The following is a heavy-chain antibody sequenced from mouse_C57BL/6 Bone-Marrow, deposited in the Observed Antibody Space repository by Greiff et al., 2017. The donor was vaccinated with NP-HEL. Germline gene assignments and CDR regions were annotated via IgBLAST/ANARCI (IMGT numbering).Heavy chain of an antibody. CDR2: IDPSDSYT. D-gene: IGHD1-1*01. V-gene: IGHV1-50*01. J-gene: IGHJ2*01. CDR3: ARGPILITAVVAGDY. CDR1: GYTFTSYW. Sequence: QVQLQQPGAELVKPGASVKLSCKASGYTFTSYWMQWVKQRPGQGLEWIGEIDPSDSYTNYNQKFKGKATLTVDTSSSTAYMQLSSLTSEDSAVYYCARGPILITAVVAGDYWGQGTTLTVAS.